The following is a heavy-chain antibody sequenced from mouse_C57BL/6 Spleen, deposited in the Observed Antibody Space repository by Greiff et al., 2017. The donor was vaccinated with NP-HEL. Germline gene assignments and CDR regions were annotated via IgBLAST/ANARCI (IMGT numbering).Heavy chain of an antibody. J-gene: IGHJ2*01. CDR3: TRRRGMGGPLDY. Sequence: VQLQQSGAELVRPGASVTLSCKASGYTFTDYEMHWVKQTPVHGLEWIGAIDPETGGTAYNQKFKGKAILTADKSSSTAYMELRSLTSEDSAVYYCTRRRGMGGPLDYWGQGTTLTVSS. D-gene: IGHD2-3*01. CDR2: IDPETGGT. CDR1: GYTFTDYE. V-gene: IGHV1-15*01.